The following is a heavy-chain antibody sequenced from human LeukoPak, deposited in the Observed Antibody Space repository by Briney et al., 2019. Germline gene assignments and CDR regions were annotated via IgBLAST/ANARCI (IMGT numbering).Heavy chain of an antibody. CDR3: ARSLRGYSYGYFLDY. Sequence: SSETLSLTCTVSGGSMSYYYWSWIRQPPGKGLEWIGYIYYSGSTNYNPSLKSRVTISVDTSKNQFSLKLSSVTAADTAVYYCARSLRGYSYGYFLDYWGQGTLVTVSS. J-gene: IGHJ4*02. V-gene: IGHV4-59*01. CDR1: GGSMSYYY. D-gene: IGHD5-18*01. CDR2: IYYSGST.